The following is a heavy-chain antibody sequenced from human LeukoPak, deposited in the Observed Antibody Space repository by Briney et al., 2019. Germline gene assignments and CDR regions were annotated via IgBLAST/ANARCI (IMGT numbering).Heavy chain of an antibody. CDR2: IYYSGST. D-gene: IGHD6-13*01. V-gene: IGHV4-39*01. CDR1: GGSISISSYY. Sequence: PSETLSLTCTVSGGSISISSYYWGWIRQPPGKGLEWIGSIYYSGSTYYNPSLKSRVTISVDTSKNQFSLKLSSVTAADTAVYYCARQNSGFIAAAGRFEDWGQGTLVTVSS. J-gene: IGHJ4*02. CDR3: ARQNSGFIAAAGRFED.